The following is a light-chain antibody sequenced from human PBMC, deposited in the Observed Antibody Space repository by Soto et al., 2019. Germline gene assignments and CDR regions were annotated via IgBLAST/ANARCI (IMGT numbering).Light chain of an antibody. CDR1: QSITNW. CDR3: QQYSSYSPKT. Sequence: DIQMTQSPSTLSASVGDRVTITCRASQSITNWLAWYQQKPGRAPKLLIYKASSLQTGVPSRFSGSGSGTEFTLTISSLQPDDFATYYCQQYSSYSPKTFGQGTEVEIK. J-gene: IGKJ1*01. V-gene: IGKV1-5*03. CDR2: KAS.